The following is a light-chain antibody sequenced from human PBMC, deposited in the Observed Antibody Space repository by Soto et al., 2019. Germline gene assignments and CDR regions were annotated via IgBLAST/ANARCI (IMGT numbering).Light chain of an antibody. CDR2: GAS. V-gene: IGKV3-15*01. CDR3: QQYNKWRT. Sequence: IVMTQSPDTLSASPGEIATLFFRASQSVSSNLAWYQQKPGQAPRLLIYGASTRATGIPARISGSGSGTEFTLTITSLQSEDFAVYYCQQYNKWRTFGQGTKVDI. J-gene: IGKJ1*01. CDR1: QSVSSN.